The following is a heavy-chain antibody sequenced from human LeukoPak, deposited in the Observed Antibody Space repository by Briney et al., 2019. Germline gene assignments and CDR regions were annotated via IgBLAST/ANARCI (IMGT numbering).Heavy chain of an antibody. CDR3: ARDRWMASQLVLGNWFDP. J-gene: IGHJ5*02. CDR2: IWYDGSNK. CDR1: GFTFSSYG. D-gene: IGHD6-13*01. V-gene: IGHV3-33*01. Sequence: GGSLRLSCAASGFTFSSYGMHWVRQAPGKGLEWVAVIWYDGSNKYYADSVKGRFTISRDNSKNTLYLQMNSLRAEDTAVYYCARDRWMASQLVLGNWFDPWGQGTLVIVSS.